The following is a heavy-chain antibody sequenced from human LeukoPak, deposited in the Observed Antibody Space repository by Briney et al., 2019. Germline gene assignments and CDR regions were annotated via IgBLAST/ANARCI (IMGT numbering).Heavy chain of an antibody. J-gene: IGHJ5*02. CDR3: ARGPLRLYYYDSSVDWFDP. Sequence: EASVKVSCKASGYTFTNYGISWVRQAPGQGLEWMGWISAYNGNTNYAQKLQGRVTMTTDTSTSTAYMELRSLRSDDTAVYYCARGPLRLYYYDSSVDWFDPWGQGTLVTVSS. CDR1: GYTFTNYG. V-gene: IGHV1-18*01. CDR2: ISAYNGNT. D-gene: IGHD3-22*01.